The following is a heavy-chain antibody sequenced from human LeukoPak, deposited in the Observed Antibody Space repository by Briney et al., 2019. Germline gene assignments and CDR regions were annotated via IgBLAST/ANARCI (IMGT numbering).Heavy chain of an antibody. D-gene: IGHD6-13*01. V-gene: IGHV3-9*01. Sequence: GRSLRLSCGASGFTIDEYAMRWVRQPPGNGLGWVSGISWDSGSIGYADSVEGRFTISRDNAKNSLYLQMSSLRAEDTALYYCAKDGVSSSWYGETNWFHPWGQGTLVTVSS. CDR2: ISWDSGSI. CDR3: AKDGVSSSWYGETNWFHP. J-gene: IGHJ5*02. CDR1: GFTIDEYA.